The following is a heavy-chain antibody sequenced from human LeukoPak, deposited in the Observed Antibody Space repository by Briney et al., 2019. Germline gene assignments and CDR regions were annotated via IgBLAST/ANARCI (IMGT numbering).Heavy chain of an antibody. CDR2: INHSGST. CDR3: ARGAQTYYDKAPVDY. J-gene: IGHJ4*02. V-gene: IGHV4-34*01. D-gene: IGHD3-22*01. CDR1: GGSFSGYY. Sequence: SETLSLTCAVYGGSFSGYYWSWIRQPPGKGLEWIGEINHSGSTNYNPSLKSRVTISVDTSKSQFSLKLSSMTAADTAVYYCARGAQTYYDKAPVDYWGQGTLVTVSS.